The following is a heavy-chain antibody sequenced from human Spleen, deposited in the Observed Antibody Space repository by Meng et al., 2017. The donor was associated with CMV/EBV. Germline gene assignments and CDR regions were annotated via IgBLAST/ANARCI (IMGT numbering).Heavy chain of an antibody. CDR1: XGSISSGDYY. Sequence: QVQLQESGPGLVXPXXXXXLTXTXXXGSISSGDYYWSWIRQPPGKGLEWIGYIYYSGSTNYNPSLKSRVTISVDTSKNQFSLKLSSVTAADTAVYYCARHRGSSWIFKYNWFDPWGQGTLVTVSS. CDR2: IYYSGST. CDR3: ARHRGSSWIFKYNWFDP. D-gene: IGHD6-13*01. V-gene: IGHV4-30-4*08. J-gene: IGHJ5*02.